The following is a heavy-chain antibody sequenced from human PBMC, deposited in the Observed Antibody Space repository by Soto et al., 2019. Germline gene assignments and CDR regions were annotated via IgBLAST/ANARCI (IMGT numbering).Heavy chain of an antibody. J-gene: IGHJ5*02. D-gene: IGHD2-15*01. Sequence: KASETLSLTCAVYGGSFSGYYWSWIRQPPGKGLEWIGEINHSGSTNYNPSLKSRVTISVDTSKNQFSLKLSSVTAADTAVYYCARALVVVAATGVDWFDPWGQGTLVTVSS. CDR1: GGSFSGYY. CDR2: INHSGST. CDR3: ARALVVVAATGVDWFDP. V-gene: IGHV4-34*01.